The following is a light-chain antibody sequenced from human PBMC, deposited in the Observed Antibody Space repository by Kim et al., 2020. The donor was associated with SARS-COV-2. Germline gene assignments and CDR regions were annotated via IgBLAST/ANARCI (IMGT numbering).Light chain of an antibody. CDR3: QQYNSYSPIT. CDR2: NAS. CDR1: QSISSW. V-gene: IGKV1-5*03. Sequence: DIQMTQSPSPLSASVGDRVTITCRASQSISSWLAWYQQKPGKAPKLLIYNASSLESGVPSRFSGSGSGTEFTLTISSLQPDDFATYYCQQYNSYSPITFGPGTKVDIK. J-gene: IGKJ3*01.